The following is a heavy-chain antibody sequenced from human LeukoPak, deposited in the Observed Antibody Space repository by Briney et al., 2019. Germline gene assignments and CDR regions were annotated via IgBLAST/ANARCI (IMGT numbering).Heavy chain of an antibody. CDR2: ISWNSGSI. CDR3: AIDRERWLQLPYFDY. J-gene: IGHJ4*02. Sequence: GRSLRLSCAASGFTFDDYAMHWVRQAPGKGLEWVSGISWNSGSIGYADSVKGRFTISRDNAKNSLYLQMNSLRAEDTALCYCAIDRERWLQLPYFDYWGQGTLVTVSS. CDR1: GFTFDDYA. D-gene: IGHD5-24*01. V-gene: IGHV3-9*01.